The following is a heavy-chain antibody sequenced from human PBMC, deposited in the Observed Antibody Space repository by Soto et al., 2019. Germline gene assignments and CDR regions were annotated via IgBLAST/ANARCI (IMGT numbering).Heavy chain of an antibody. CDR2: IKSKTDGGTT. Sequence: GGSLRLSCAASGFTFSHAWMNWVRQAPGKGLEWVGRIKSKTDGGTTDYAGPVKGRFTISRDDSENTLYLQMNSLKYEDTATYYCARILNSGNDRRFFDYWGQGTPVTVSS. CDR3: ARILNSGNDRRFFDY. D-gene: IGHD5-12*01. J-gene: IGHJ4*02. V-gene: IGHV3-15*07. CDR1: GFTFSHAW.